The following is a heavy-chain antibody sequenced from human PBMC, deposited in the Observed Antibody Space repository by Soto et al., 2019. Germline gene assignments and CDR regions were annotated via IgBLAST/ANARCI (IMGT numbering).Heavy chain of an antibody. J-gene: IGHJ4*02. CDR1: GYTFTSYA. CDR3: AKGADYYDSSGYYLFDY. D-gene: IGHD3-22*01. V-gene: IGHV1-3*01. Sequence: GASVKVSCKASGYTFTSYAMHWVRQAPGQRLEWMGWINAGNGNTKYSQKFQGRVTITRDTSASTAYMELSSLRSEDTAVYYCAKGADYYDSSGYYLFDYWGQGTLVTVSS. CDR2: INAGNGNT.